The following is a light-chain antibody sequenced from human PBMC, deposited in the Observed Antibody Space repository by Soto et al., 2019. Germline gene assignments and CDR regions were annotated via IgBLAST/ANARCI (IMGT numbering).Light chain of an antibody. V-gene: IGLV1-47*01. CDR2: RNN. J-gene: IGLJ2*01. Sequence: QLVLTQPPSASGTPGQRVTISCSGSSSNIGSKYVYWYQQLPGTAPKLLIYRNNQRPSGVPDRFSGSKSGTSASLAISGLRSEDEADYYCAAWDDSLSGVVFGGGTKLTVL. CDR3: AAWDDSLSGVV. CDR1: SSNIGSKY.